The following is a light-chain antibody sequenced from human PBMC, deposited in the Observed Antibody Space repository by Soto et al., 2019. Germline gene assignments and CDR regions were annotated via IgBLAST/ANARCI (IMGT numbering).Light chain of an antibody. Sequence: EIVMTQSPATLSVSPGERATLSCRASQSVSIDLAWYQQTPGQAPRLLIYGASTRATGIPVRFSGSASGTEFTLTISSLQSEDFTXXXXXXXXXXXXTXGQGTKV. CDR2: GAS. CDR1: QSVSID. J-gene: IGKJ1*01. V-gene: IGKV3-15*01. CDR3: XXXXXXXXT.